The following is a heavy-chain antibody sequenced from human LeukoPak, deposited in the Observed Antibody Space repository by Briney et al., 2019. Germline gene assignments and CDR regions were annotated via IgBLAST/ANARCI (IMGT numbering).Heavy chain of an antibody. Sequence: GGSLRLFCAASGFTFSSYGMHWVRQAPGKGLEWVAVIWYDGSNKYYADSVKGRFTISRDNSKNTLYLQMNSLRAEDTAVYYCARDHYGGNGYYFDYWGQGILVTVSS. CDR2: IWYDGSNK. J-gene: IGHJ4*02. D-gene: IGHD4-23*01. CDR1: GFTFSSYG. V-gene: IGHV3-33*01. CDR3: ARDHYGGNGYYFDY.